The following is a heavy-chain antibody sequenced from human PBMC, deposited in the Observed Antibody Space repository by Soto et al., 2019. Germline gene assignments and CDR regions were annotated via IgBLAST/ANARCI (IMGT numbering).Heavy chain of an antibody. J-gene: IGHJ6*02. V-gene: IGHV1-69*12. CDR3: AKGAVAGTPTSYYYYGMDV. CDR2: IIPIFGTV. D-gene: IGHD6-19*01. CDR1: GGTFRTYA. Sequence: QVQLLQSRAEVKKPGSSVRVSCEASGGTFRTYAISWVRQAPGQGLEWMGEIIPIFGTVNYAQRFQGRVTITADESTTTVYMDLRSLRSEDTAVYYCAKGAVAGTPTSYYYYGMDVWGQGTTVTVSS.